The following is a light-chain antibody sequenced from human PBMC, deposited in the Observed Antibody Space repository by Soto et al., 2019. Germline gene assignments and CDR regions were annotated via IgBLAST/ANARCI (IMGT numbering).Light chain of an antibody. CDR2: AAS. V-gene: IGKV1-12*01. CDR3: QQANSFPLT. J-gene: IGKJ4*01. Sequence: DIQMTQSPSSVSAFVGDRVTITCRASQGISGWLAWYQQRPGKAPKLLIYAASTLQSGGPSRFSGSGSGTDFPVTISSLQPEHFATYYCQQANSFPLTFVGGTKVE. CDR1: QGISGW.